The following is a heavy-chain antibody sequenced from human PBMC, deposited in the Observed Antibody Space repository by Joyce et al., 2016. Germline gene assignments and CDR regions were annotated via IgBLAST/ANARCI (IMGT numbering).Heavy chain of an antibody. D-gene: IGHD1-1*01. V-gene: IGHV4-34*01. J-gene: IGHJ4*02. Sequence: QVHLQQWGAGLLKSSETLSLTCGVYGGYLSGYYWNWIRQPPGKGLEWIGEIHHSGTTNYNPSLKSRVSMSLDTAKSQFSLRMTSVTAADTAIYYCARFTRIQLWLTWGQGTLVTVSS. CDR1: GGYLSGYY. CDR2: IHHSGTT. CDR3: ARFTRIQLWLT.